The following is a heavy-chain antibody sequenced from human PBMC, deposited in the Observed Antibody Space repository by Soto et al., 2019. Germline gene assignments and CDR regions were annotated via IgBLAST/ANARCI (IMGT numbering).Heavy chain of an antibody. CDR3: ARGAYYDYVWGSYRPNWFDP. Sequence: GASVKVSCKASGGTFSSYAISWVRQAPGQGLEWMGGIIPIFGTANYAQKFQGRVTITADKSTSTAYMELSSLRSEDTAVYYCARGAYYDYVWGSYRPNWFDPWGQGTLVTVSS. CDR2: IIPIFGTA. V-gene: IGHV1-69*06. J-gene: IGHJ5*02. D-gene: IGHD3-16*02. CDR1: GGTFSSYA.